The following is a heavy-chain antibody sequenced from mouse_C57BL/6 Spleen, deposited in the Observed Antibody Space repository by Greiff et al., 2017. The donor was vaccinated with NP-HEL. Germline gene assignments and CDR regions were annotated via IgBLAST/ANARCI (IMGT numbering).Heavy chain of an antibody. CDR2: INPSNGGT. CDR1: GYTFTSYW. V-gene: IGHV1-53*01. CDR3: ARSGITTVVRYYFDY. D-gene: IGHD1-1*01. J-gene: IGHJ2*01. Sequence: QVQLQQPGTELVKPGASVKLSCKASGYTFTSYWMHWVKQRPGQGLEWIGNINPSNGGTNYNEKFKSKATLTVDKSSSTAYMQLSSLTSEDSAVYYCARSGITTVVRYYFDYWGQGTTLTVSS.